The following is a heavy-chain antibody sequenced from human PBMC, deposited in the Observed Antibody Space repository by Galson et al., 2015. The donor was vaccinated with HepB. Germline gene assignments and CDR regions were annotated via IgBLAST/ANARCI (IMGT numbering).Heavy chain of an antibody. CDR2: INHSGST. CDR1: GGSFSGYY. CDR3: ARGQTRATSLPKYSGSYDFDY. D-gene: IGHD1-26*01. V-gene: IGHV4-34*01. Sequence: SETLSLTCAVYGGSFSGYYWSWIRQPPGKGLEWIGEINHSGSTNYNPSLKSRVTISVDTSKNQFSLKLSSVTAADTAVYYCARGQTRATSLPKYSGSYDFDYWGQGTLVTVSS. J-gene: IGHJ4*02.